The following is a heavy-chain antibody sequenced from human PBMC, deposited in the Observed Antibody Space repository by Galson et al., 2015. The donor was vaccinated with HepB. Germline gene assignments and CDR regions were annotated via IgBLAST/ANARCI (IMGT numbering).Heavy chain of an antibody. CDR3: ARGRYYDLWSGYYWYGPFDY. V-gene: IGHV3-30-3*01. Sequence: SLRLSCAASGFTFSSYAMHWVRQAPGKGLEWVAVISYDGSNKYYADSVKGRLTISRDNSKNTLYLQMNSLRAEDTAVYYCARGRYYDLWSGYYWYGPFDYWGQGTLVTVSS. D-gene: IGHD3-3*01. J-gene: IGHJ4*02. CDR2: ISYDGSNK. CDR1: GFTFSSYA.